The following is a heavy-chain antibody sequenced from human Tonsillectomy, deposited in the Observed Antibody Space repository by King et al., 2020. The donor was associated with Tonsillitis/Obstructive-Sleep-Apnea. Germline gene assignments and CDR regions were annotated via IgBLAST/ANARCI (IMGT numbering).Heavy chain of an antibody. J-gene: IGHJ5*01. CDR1: GLTFRDAW. Sequence: VQLVESGGDLVQPGGSLRLSCAASGLTFRDAWMSWVRQAPGKGLEWGGHIKNKADSGTTDYAAPVKGRFTISRDDSKNTLYLQLNSLKTEDSAVYYCTTLKIRGVIDSWGQGTLVTVSS. CDR3: TTLKIRGVIDS. CDR2: IKNKADSGTT. V-gene: IGHV3-15*01. D-gene: IGHD3-10*01.